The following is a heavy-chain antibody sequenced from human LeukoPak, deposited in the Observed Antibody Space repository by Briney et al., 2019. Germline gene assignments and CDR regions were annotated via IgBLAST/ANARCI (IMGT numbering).Heavy chain of an antibody. V-gene: IGHV1-18*01. J-gene: IGHJ4*02. Sequence: GASVKVSCKASGYTFTSYSITWVRQAPGQRLEWMGWISTNNGNTDYAQKLRDRVTMTTDTSTNTAYMELRSLRSDDTAVYYCARDLDRIVPTTADYWGQGTLVTVSS. CDR3: ARDLDRIVPTTADY. CDR1: GYTFTSYS. D-gene: IGHD5-12*01. CDR2: ISTNNGNT.